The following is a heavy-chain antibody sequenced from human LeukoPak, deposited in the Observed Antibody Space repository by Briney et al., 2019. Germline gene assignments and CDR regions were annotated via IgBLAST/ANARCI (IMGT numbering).Heavy chain of an antibody. D-gene: IGHD1-26*01. CDR1: GYTFTSYG. V-gene: IGHV1-18*01. CDR2: ISAYNGNT. CDR3: ARVQPQWELLCYFDY. Sequence: ASVKVPCKASGYTFTSYGISWVRQAPGQGLEWMGWISAYNGNTNYAQKLQGRVTMTTDTSTSTAYMELRSLRSDDTAVYYCARVQPQWELLCYFDYWGQGTLVTVSS. J-gene: IGHJ4*02.